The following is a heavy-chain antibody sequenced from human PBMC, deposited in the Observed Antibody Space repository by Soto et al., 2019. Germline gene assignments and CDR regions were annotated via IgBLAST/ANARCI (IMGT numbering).Heavy chain of an antibody. D-gene: IGHD3-16*01. CDR3: AKDYDYLVADG. J-gene: IGHJ4*02. V-gene: IGHV1-18*04. Sequence: SVQVSCKASGYPFTTSGISWVRQAPGQGLEWIGWVSAYNGDTHYAQNLQGRVTVTTDTSTSTAYMELRSLRPDDTAVYYCAKDYDYLVADGWGQGILVTVAS. CDR2: VSAYNGDT. CDR1: GYPFTTSG.